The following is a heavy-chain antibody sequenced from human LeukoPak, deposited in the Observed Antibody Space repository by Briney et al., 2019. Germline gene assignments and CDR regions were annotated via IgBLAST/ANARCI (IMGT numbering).Heavy chain of an antibody. V-gene: IGHV3-23*01. CDR3: AKVKEAAGVDY. J-gene: IGHJ4*02. CDR1: GFTFSSYI. D-gene: IGHD6-13*01. Sequence: PGGSLRLSCAAPGFTFSSYIMSSVRPAPGKGLEWVSTISDSGGSTKNADSVKGRFTISRDNSKNTLYLHMNSLRAEDTAVYYCAKVKEAAGVDYWGQGTLVTVSS. CDR2: ISDSGGST.